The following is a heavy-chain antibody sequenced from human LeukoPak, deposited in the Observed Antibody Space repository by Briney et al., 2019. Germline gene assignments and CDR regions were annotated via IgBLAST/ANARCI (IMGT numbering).Heavy chain of an antibody. D-gene: IGHD1-1*01. Sequence: GSLRHSCAASGFTFSSYWMSWVRQAPGKGLEWVANIKQDGSDKYYVDSVKGRFTISRDDAKSSLYLQMNSLRAEDTAVYYCARGGNWPDYWGQGTLVTVSS. J-gene: IGHJ4*02. CDR1: GFTFSSYW. V-gene: IGHV3-7*01. CDR2: IKQDGSDK. CDR3: ARGGNWPDY.